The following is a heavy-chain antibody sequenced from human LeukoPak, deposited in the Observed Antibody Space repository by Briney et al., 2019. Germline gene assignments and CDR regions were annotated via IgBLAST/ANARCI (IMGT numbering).Heavy chain of an antibody. CDR3: ARDHYGGTLFDY. J-gene: IGHJ4*02. CDR2: INHSGST. D-gene: IGHD4-23*01. Sequence: SETLSLTCAVYGGSFSGYYWSWIRQPPGKGLEWIGEINHSGSTNYNPSHKSRVTISVDTSKNQFSLKLSSVTAADTAVYYCARDHYGGTLFDYWGQGTLVTVSS. V-gene: IGHV4-34*01. CDR1: GGSFSGYY.